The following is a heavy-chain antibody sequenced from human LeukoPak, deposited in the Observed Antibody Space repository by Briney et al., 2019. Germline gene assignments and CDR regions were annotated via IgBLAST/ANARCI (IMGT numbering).Heavy chain of an antibody. CDR1: GFIFRDYW. V-gene: IGHV3-7*01. Sequence: PGGSLRLSCAVSGFIFRDYWMSWVRQAPGKGLEWVANIKPDGSEKNYVDSVKGRFNISRDNSRDSLSPRMNSLRADDTAVYCCARGTPRSSYDPIPYWGRGTQVTVSA. J-gene: IGHJ4*02. D-gene: IGHD3-3*01. CDR2: IKPDGSEK. CDR3: ARGTPRSSYDPIPY.